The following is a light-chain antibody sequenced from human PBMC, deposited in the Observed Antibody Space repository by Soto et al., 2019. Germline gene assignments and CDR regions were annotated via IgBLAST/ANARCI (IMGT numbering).Light chain of an antibody. Sequence: EIVLTQSPATLSSFPGDRVTLSCRASQYINTRLAWYQHRPGQAPRLLIYDASNRATAIPARFSGGGSGTDFTLTISSLEPEDFAVYYCQHRYNWPITFGQGTRLEIK. V-gene: IGKV3-11*01. CDR2: DAS. CDR1: QYINTR. J-gene: IGKJ5*01. CDR3: QHRYNWPIT.